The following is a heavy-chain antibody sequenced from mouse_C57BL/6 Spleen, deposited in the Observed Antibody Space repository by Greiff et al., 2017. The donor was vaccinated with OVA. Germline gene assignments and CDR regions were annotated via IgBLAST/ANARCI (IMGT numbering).Heavy chain of an antibody. CDR1: GFTFSDYG. Sequence: EVQRVESGGGLVKPGGSLKLSCAASGFTFSDYGMHWVRQAPEKGLEWVAYISSGSSTIYYADTVKGRFTISRDNAKNTLFLQMTSLRSEDTAMYYCARRTVTTEGDYWGQGTSGTVSS. CDR3: ARRTVTTEGDY. V-gene: IGHV5-17*01. D-gene: IGHD1-1*01. CDR2: ISSGSSTI. J-gene: IGHJ4*01.